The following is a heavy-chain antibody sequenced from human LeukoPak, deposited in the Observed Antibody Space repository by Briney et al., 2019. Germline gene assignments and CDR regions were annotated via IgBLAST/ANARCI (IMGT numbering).Heavy chain of an antibody. Sequence: SETLSLTCIVSGGSISSYYWSWIRQPPGKGLEWIGYIYYSGSTTYNPSLKSRVTISVDTSKNQFSLRLNSVTAADTAVYYRARPYSSGWRGAFDIWGQGTMVTVSS. V-gene: IGHV4-59*01. J-gene: IGHJ3*02. CDR3: ARPYSSGWRGAFDI. CDR1: GGSISSYY. D-gene: IGHD6-25*01. CDR2: IYYSGST.